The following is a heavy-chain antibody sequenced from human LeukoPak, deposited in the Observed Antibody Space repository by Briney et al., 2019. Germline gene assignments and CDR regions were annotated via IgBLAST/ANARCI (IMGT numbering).Heavy chain of an antibody. CDR1: GFTFSTYN. Sequence: GGSLRLSCAASGFTFSTYNMNWVRQAPGKGLEWVSYISSRSTTMYYADSVKGRFTISRDNARNSLYLQMNSLRAEDTAVYYCATDDRRYHGAGIGDWGQGILVIVSS. CDR2: ISSRSTTM. D-gene: IGHD3-10*01. CDR3: ATDDRRYHGAGIGD. V-gene: IGHV3-48*04. J-gene: IGHJ4*02.